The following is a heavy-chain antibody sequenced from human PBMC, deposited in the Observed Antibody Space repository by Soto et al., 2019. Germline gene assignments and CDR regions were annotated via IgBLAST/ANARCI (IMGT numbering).Heavy chain of an antibody. CDR2: IYYDGNS. V-gene: IGHV4-30-4*01. D-gene: IGHD5-12*01. J-gene: IGHJ5*02. CDR3: ARDRRWLPRGPNNWLDL. CDR1: GGSINSGDYY. Sequence: SETLSLTCTVSGGSINSGDYYWTWVRQPPGKGLEWIGYIYYDGNSQHNPSLKSRVTMSIDTSKNQFSLNLSSVTAADTAVYYCARDRRWLPRGPNNWLDLWGQGTQVTVSS.